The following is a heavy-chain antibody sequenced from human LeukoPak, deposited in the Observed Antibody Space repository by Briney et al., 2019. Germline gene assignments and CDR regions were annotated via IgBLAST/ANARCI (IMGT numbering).Heavy chain of an antibody. CDR2: INHSGST. D-gene: IGHD5-12*01. V-gene: IGHV4-34*01. CDR1: GGSFSGYY. CDR3: ARGVYSGYENY. J-gene: IGHJ4*02. Sequence: SETLSLTCAVYGGSFSGYYWSWIRQPPGKGLEWIGEINHSGSTNYNPSLKSRVTISVDTSKSQFSLKLSSVTAADTAVYYCARGVYSGYENYWGQGTLVTVSS.